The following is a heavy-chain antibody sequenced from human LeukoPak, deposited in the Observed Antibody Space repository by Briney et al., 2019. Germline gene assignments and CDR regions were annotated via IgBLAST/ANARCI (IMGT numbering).Heavy chain of an antibody. V-gene: IGHV4-61*02. CDR3: ARGGSLGELSAFDY. J-gene: IGHJ4*02. D-gene: IGHD3-16*02. CDR1: GASISNFNYF. Sequence: SETLSLTCTVTGASISNFNYFWSWIRQPAGKGLEWIGRIYTSGGTNYNPSLKSRFTISVDTSKNQFSLKLRSVTAADTAVYYCARGGSLGELSAFDYWGQGTLVTVSS. CDR2: IYTSGGT.